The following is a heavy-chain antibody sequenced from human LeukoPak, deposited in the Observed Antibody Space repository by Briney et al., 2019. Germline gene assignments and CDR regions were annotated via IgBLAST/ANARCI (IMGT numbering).Heavy chain of an antibody. V-gene: IGHV3-23*01. CDR1: GFTFNGYA. Sequence: PGGSLRLSCAASGFTFNGYAMSWVRQAPGKGLEWVSGISGSGGSTYADSVKGRFTISRDNSKNTLYLQMNSLRVEDTAVYYCAKEWGIAAAGTGFDYWGQGALVTVSS. CDR2: ISGSGGST. J-gene: IGHJ4*02. CDR3: AKEWGIAAAGTGFDY. D-gene: IGHD6-13*01.